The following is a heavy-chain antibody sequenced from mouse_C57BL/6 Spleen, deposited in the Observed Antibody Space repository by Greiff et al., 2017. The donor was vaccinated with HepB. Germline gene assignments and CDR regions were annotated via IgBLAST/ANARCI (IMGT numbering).Heavy chain of an antibody. D-gene: IGHD1-1*01. J-gene: IGHJ1*03. CDR1: GYTFTSYW. CDR2: INPSSGYT. Sequence: VQLQQSGAELAKPGASVKLSCKASGYTFTSYWMHWVKQRPGQGLEWIGYINPSSGYTKYNQKFKDKDTLTADKSSSTAYMQLSSLTYEDSAVYYCAREAGTVVRFDVWGTGTTVTVSS. CDR3: AREAGTVVRFDV. V-gene: IGHV1-7*01.